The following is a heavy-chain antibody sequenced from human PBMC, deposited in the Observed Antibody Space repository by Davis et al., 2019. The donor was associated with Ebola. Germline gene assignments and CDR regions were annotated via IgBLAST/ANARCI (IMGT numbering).Heavy chain of an antibody. CDR1: GNTISTYT. V-gene: IGHV1-69*06. CDR3: ARGKWFDP. J-gene: IGHJ5*02. Sequence: AASVKVSCKASGNTISTYTIDWVRQAPGQGLEWMGGIIPLFGTTNYAQKFRGRVMITADKSTRIAYMELNSLTSEDTAVYYCARGKWFDPWGQGTLVSVTS. CDR2: IIPLFGTT.